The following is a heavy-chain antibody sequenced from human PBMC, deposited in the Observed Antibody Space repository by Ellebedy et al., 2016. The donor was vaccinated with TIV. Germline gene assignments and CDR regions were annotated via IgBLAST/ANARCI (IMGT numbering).Heavy chain of an antibody. Sequence: PGGSLRLSCAASGFTFSSYWMHWVRQAPGKGLVWVSRINSDGSSTSYADSVKGRFTISRDNAKNSLYLQMNSLRAEDTAVYYCARGKMVRGYSVVFYYGMDVWGQGTTVTVSS. CDR2: INSDGSST. V-gene: IGHV3-74*01. CDR3: ARGKMVRGYSVVFYYGMDV. J-gene: IGHJ6*02. CDR1: GFTFSSYW. D-gene: IGHD3-10*01.